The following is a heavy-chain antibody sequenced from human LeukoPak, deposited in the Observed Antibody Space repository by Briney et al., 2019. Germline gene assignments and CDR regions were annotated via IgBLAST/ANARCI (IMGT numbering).Heavy chain of an antibody. J-gene: IGHJ4*02. CDR2: IIPIFGTA. CDR3: ARVSSQFSGWGSYFDY. V-gene: IGHV1-69*13. D-gene: IGHD3-16*01. Sequence: SVKVSCKASGGTFSSYAISWVRQAPGQGLEWMGGIIPIFGTANYAQKFQGRVTITADESTSTAYMELSSLRSEDTAVYYCARVSSQFSGWGSYFDYWGQGTLVTVSS. CDR1: GGTFSSYA.